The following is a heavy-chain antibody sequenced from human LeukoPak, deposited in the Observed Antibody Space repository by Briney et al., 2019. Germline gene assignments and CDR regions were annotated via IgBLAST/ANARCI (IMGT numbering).Heavy chain of an antibody. V-gene: IGHV4-4*02. Sequence: SETLSLTCAVSGGSISSSNWWSWVRQPPGKGLEWIGEIYHSGSTNYNPSLKSRVTISVDKSKNQFSLKLSSVTAADTAVYYCARAGAFVGDFWSGYHNWFDPWGQGTLVTVSS. CDR3: ARAGAFVGDFWSGYHNWFDP. CDR1: GGSISSSNW. D-gene: IGHD3-3*01. CDR2: IYHSGST. J-gene: IGHJ5*02.